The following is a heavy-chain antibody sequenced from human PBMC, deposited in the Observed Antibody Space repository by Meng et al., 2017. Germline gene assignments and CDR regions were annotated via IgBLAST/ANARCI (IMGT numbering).Heavy chain of an antibody. J-gene: IGHJ4*02. V-gene: IGHV3-7*01. D-gene: IGHD6-19*01. CDR3: ARLSTVAAQYLFDY. CDR2: IKQDGSEK. Sequence: GSLKISCAASGFTFSSYWMSWVRQAPGKGLEWVANIKQDGSEKYYVDSVKGRFTISRDNAKNSLYLQMNSLRAEDTAVYYCARLSTVAAQYLFDYWGQGTLVTVSS. CDR1: GFTFSSYW.